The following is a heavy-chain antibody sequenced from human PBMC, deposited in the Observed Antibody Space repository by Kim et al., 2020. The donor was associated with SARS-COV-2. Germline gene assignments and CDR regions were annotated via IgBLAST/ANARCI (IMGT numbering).Heavy chain of an antibody. CDR2: INPSGGST. J-gene: IGHJ2*01. CDR3: ARGSIFGWMDPDVAPNWYFDL. Sequence: ASVKVSCKASGYTFTSYYMHWVRQAPGQGLEWMGIINPSGGSTSYAQKFQGRVTMTRDTSTSTVYMELSSLRSEDTAVYYCARGSIFGWMDPDVAPNWYFDLWGRGTLVTVSS. CDR1: GYTFTSYY. D-gene: IGHD3-3*02. V-gene: IGHV1-46*01.